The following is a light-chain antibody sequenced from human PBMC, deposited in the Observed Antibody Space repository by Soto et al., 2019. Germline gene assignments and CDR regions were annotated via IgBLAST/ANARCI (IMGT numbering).Light chain of an antibody. CDR2: AAS. V-gene: IGKV1-8*01. Sequence: AIRMTQSPSSFSASTGDRVTITSRASQGISSYLAWYQQKPGKAPKLLIYAASTLQSGVPSRFSGSGSGTDFTLTISCLQSEDFATYYCQQYYSYPRTFGQGTKLEI. CDR1: QGISSY. J-gene: IGKJ2*01. CDR3: QQYYSYPRT.